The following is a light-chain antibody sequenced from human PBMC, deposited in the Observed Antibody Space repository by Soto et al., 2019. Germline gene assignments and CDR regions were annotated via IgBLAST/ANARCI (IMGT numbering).Light chain of an antibody. Sequence: DIVLTQSPATLPLSPGERVTLSCRASQSVGSHLAWYQQRPGQAPRLLIYDASNRASGILARFSGSGSGTDFTLTISSPEPEDFAVYYCQQRASWPITFGQGTRLEIK. CDR2: DAS. V-gene: IGKV3-11*01. CDR1: QSVGSH. CDR3: QQRASWPIT. J-gene: IGKJ5*01.